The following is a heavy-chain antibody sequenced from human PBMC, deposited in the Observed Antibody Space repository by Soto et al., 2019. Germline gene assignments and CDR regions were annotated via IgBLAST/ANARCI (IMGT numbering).Heavy chain of an antibody. CDR1: GISTSSYW. D-gene: IGHD5-18*01. J-gene: IGHJ4*02. V-gene: IGHV3-7*03. CDR3: VTGYHSDY. CDR2: IKEDGSEK. Sequence: GGSLRLSCAASGISTSSYWMGWVRQAPGRGLEWVASIKEDGSEKYYMDSLKGRFTISRDNALNSLYLQMNSLRAEDTAVYFCVTGYHSDYWGQGTQVTVSS.